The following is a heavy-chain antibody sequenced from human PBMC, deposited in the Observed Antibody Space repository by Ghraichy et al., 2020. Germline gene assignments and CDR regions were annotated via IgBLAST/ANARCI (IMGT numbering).Heavy chain of an antibody. V-gene: IGHV3-23*01. D-gene: IGHD2-2*01. J-gene: IGHJ4*02. CDR2: ISGSGGST. CDR1: GFTFSSYA. Sequence: GGSLRLSCAASGFTFSSYAMSWVRQAPGKGLEWVSAISGSGGSTYYADSVKGRFTISRDNSKNTLYLQMNSLRAGDTAVYYCAKDQASILGYWSSTSCYGFDYWGQGTLVTVSS. CDR3: AKDQASILGYWSSTSCYGFDY.